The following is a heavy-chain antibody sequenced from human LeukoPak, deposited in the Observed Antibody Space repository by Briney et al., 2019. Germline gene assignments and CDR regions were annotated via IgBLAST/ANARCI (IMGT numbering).Heavy chain of an antibody. CDR2: ISGSGGNT. Sequence: GGSLRLSCAASGFTFSDYAMNWVRQAPGKGLEWVSTISGSGGNTYYAGSVKGRFTIPRDNSKNTLYLQMNSLRAEDTAVYYCATTTFLGVVTYFDYWGQGTLVTVSS. J-gene: IGHJ4*02. CDR1: GFTFSDYA. D-gene: IGHD4-23*01. CDR3: ATTTFLGVVTYFDY. V-gene: IGHV3-23*01.